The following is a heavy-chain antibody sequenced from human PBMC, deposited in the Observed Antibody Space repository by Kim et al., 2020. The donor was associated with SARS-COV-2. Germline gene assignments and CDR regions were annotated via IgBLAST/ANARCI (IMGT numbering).Heavy chain of an antibody. V-gene: IGHV4-30-2*01. CDR2: IFHSGIT. J-gene: IGHJ5*02. D-gene: IGHD6-13*01. CDR1: GGSISSGGYS. Sequence: SETLSLTCAVSGGSISSGGYSWSWIRQPPGKGLEWIGYIFHSGITYYNPSLKSRVTISVDRSKNQFSLKLSSVTAADTAVYYCARSGAAPGTGGFEYNWFDPWGQGTLVTVSS. CDR3: ARSGAAPGTGGFEYNWFDP.